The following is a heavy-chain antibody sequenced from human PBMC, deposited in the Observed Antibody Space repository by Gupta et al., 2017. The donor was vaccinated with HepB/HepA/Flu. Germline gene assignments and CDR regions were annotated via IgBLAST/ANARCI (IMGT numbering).Heavy chain of an antibody. J-gene: IGHJ5*02. Sequence: GRFTISRDNAKNSLYLQMNSLRAEDTAVYYCARDGIAACLEYNWFDPWGQGTLVTVSS. V-gene: IGHV3-11*06. CDR3: ARDGIAACLEYNWFDP. D-gene: IGHD6-6*01.